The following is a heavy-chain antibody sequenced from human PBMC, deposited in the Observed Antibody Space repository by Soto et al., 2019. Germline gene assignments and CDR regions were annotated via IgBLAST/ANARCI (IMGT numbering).Heavy chain of an antibody. Sequence: KPSETLSHTCAVSGGSIITSNWWTWVRQAPGKGLEWIGEIYFRGSTNYNPSLKSRVTMSLDKSKNQFSLALTSVTAADTAIYYCARDPRRAYSSSYPGIDYWGQGSLVTVSS. CDR2: IYFRGST. CDR1: GGSIITSNW. J-gene: IGHJ4*02. V-gene: IGHV4-4*02. CDR3: ARDPRRAYSSSYPGIDY. D-gene: IGHD6-13*01.